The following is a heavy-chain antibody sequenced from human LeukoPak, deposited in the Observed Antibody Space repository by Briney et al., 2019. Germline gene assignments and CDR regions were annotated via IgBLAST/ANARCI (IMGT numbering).Heavy chain of an antibody. CDR3: TRLSGGSALRNDAFHI. D-gene: IGHD1-26*01. J-gene: IGHJ3*02. Sequence: GESPKISCMTSGYTFNIYWIAWVRQMPDKGLEWMGIVYPDNSKTIYSPTFQGQVTISADKSINTAYLQWSTLKASDTAIYYCTRLSGGSALRNDAFHIWGQGTMVTVSS. CDR2: VYPDNSKT. CDR1: GYTFNIYW. V-gene: IGHV5-51*01.